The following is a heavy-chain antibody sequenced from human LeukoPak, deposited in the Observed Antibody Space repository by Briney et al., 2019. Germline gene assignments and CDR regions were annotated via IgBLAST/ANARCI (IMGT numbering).Heavy chain of an antibody. D-gene: IGHD3-22*01. J-gene: IGHJ4*02. CDR2: ISWNSGSI. V-gene: IGHV3-9*01. CDR1: GFTFDDYA. Sequence: GGSLRLSCAASGFTFDDYAMHWVRQAPGKGLEWVSGISWNSGSIGYADSVKGRFTISRDNAKNSLYLQMNSLRAEDTALYYCAKAHYYDSSGYYLDYWGQGTPVTVSS. CDR3: AKAHYYDSSGYYLDY.